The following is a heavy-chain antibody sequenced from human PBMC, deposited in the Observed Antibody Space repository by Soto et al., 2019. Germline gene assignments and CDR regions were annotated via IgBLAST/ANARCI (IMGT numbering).Heavy chain of an antibody. J-gene: IGHJ4*02. CDR1: GGSISSGGTGSY. D-gene: IGHD1-1*01. CDR3: ASGHDAYKVRY. CDR2: IYYTGNT. V-gene: IGHV4-31*03. Sequence: QVQLQESGPGLVKPSQTLSLTCTVSGGSISSGGTGSYWTWLRQLPGKGLEWIGYIYYTGNTYYSPSLKSRPTISIDTSENQCSLKLTSVTAADTAVYFCASGHDAYKVRYWGQGTLVTVSS.